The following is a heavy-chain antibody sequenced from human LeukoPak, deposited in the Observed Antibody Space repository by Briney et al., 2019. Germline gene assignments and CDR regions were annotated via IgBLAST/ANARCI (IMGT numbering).Heavy chain of an antibody. J-gene: IGHJ6*03. CDR2: IFTSGST. CDR1: GGSINSDY. D-gene: IGHD3-10*01. Sequence: SETLSLTCTVSGGSINSDYWSWIRQPAGKGLEWIGRIFTSGSTKYNPSLKSRVTISVDTSKNQFSLKLGSVTAADTAVYYGAREGKITMVRGVIRYYYMDVWGKGTTVTISS. CDR3: AREGKITMVRGVIRYYYMDV. V-gene: IGHV4-4*07.